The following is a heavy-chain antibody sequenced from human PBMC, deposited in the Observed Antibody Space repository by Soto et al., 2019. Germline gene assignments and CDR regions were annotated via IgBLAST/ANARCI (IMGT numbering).Heavy chain of an antibody. D-gene: IGHD6-19*01. J-gene: IGHJ4*02. CDR3: ARGLGYSSGWVDY. V-gene: IGHV1-69*13. Sequence: GASVKVSWKASGGTFSSYAISWVRQAPGQGLEWMGGIIPIFGTANYAQKFQGRVTITADESTSTAYMELSSLRSEDTAVYYCARGLGYSSGWVDYWGQGTLVTVSS. CDR1: GGTFSSYA. CDR2: IIPIFGTA.